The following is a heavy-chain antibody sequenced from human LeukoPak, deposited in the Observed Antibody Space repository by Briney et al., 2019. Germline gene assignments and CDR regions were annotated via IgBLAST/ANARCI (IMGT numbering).Heavy chain of an antibody. D-gene: IGHD4-17*01. V-gene: IGHV3-7*01. Sequence: PGGSLRLSCAASGFTFSSYWMSWVRQAPGKGLEWVANIKQDGSEKYYVDSVKGRFTISRDNAKNSLYLQMNSLRAEDTAVYYCARESRGASTVTTSYGMDVWGQGTTVTVSS. CDR1: GFTFSSYW. CDR2: IKQDGSEK. J-gene: IGHJ6*02. CDR3: ARESRGASTVTTSYGMDV.